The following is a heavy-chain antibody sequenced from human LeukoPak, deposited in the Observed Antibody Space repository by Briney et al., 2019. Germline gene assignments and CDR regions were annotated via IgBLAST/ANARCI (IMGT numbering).Heavy chain of an antibody. CDR2: INTNTGNP. J-gene: IGHJ5*02. CDR3: ARVIGYRSGWYEPQNWFDP. CDR1: GYTFTSYA. D-gene: IGHD6-19*01. Sequence: ASVKVSCKASGYTFTSYAMNWVRQAPGQGLEWMGWINTNTGNPTYAQGFTGRFVFSLDTSVSTAYLQISSLKAEDTAVYYCARVIGYRSGWYEPQNWFDPWGQGTLVTVSS. V-gene: IGHV7-4-1*02.